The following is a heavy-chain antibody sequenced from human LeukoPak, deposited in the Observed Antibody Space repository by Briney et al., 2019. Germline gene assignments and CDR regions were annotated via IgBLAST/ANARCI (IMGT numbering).Heavy chain of an antibody. V-gene: IGHV1-46*01. CDR1: GDTFTIYQ. J-gene: IGHJ1*01. Sequence: ASVKVSCKASGDTFTIYQMHWVRQAPGQGLEWMGIINPDSGAASYAQKFQGRVTMTRDTSTSTFYMELNSLRSEDTAVYYCARDVEYSSTWGLQPWGQGTLVTVSS. D-gene: IGHD6-13*01. CDR2: INPDSGAA. CDR3: ARDVEYSSTWGLQP.